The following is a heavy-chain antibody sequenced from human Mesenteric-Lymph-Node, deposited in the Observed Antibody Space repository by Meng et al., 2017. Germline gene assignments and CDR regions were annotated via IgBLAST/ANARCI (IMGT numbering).Heavy chain of an antibody. D-gene: IGHD1-7*01. V-gene: IGHV4-61*01. CDR3: ARSTGTTYYFDY. CDR1: GGSVSSGSYY. Sequence: VHLQESGPGLVRPSETLSVTCSVSGGSVSSGSYYWSWIRQPPGKGLEWIGYIYYSGSTNYNPSLKSRVTISVDTSKNQFSLKLSSVTAADTAVYYCARSTGTTYYFDYWGQGTLVTVSS. CDR2: IYYSGST. J-gene: IGHJ4*02.